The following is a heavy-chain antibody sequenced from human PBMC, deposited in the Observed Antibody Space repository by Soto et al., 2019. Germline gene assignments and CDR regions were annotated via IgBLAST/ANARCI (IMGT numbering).Heavy chain of an antibody. CDR2: INAGNGNT. CDR3: ARRRLLWFGELFAFVY. CDR1: GYTFTSYS. Sequence: ASVKVSCKASGYTFTSYSMHWVRQAPGQRLEWMGWINAGNGNTKYSQKFQGRVTITRDTSASTAYMELSSLRSEDTAVYYCARRRLLWFGELFAFVYWGQGTLVTVSS. J-gene: IGHJ4*02. V-gene: IGHV1-3*01. D-gene: IGHD3-10*01.